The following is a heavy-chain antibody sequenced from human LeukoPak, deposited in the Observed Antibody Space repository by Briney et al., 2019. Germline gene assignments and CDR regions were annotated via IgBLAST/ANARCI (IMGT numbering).Heavy chain of an antibody. V-gene: IGHV3-30*02. Sequence: GGSLRLSCAASGFTFSSYGMHWVRQAPGKGLEWVAFIRYDGSNKYYADSVKGRFTISRDNSKNTLYLQMNSLRAEDTAVYYCAKERLLSGVYYYYYGMDVWGQGTTVTVSS. J-gene: IGHJ6*02. CDR3: AKERLLSGVYYYYYGMDV. CDR2: IRYDGSNK. CDR1: GFTFSSYG. D-gene: IGHD5-12*01.